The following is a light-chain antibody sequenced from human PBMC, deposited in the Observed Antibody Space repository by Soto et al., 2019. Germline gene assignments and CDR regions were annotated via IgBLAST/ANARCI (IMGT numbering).Light chain of an antibody. CDR2: EVS. CDR1: SSDVGAYNH. Sequence: QSALTQPASVSGSPGQSITISCTGTSSDVGAYNHVSWYQQHPGTAPKLIIYEVSNRPSGVSSRFSGSKSDNTASLTISGLQAEDEADYHCSAYTTTSTLYVFGTGTKVTVL. CDR3: SAYTTTSTLYV. J-gene: IGLJ1*01. V-gene: IGLV2-14*01.